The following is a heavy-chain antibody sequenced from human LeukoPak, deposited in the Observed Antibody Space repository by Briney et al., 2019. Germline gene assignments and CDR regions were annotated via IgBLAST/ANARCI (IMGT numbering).Heavy chain of an antibody. CDR1: GFTFSSYS. CDR3: GRVGGRSKAAKGDAFDI. Sequence: AGSLRLSCAASGFTFSSYSMNWVRQAPGLGLEWVSSISSGSTYMYYADSVKGRFTISRDNAQNSMYLQMNSLRAEDTAVYYCGRVGGRSKAAKGDAFDIWGQGTMVTVSS. CDR2: ISSGSTYM. J-gene: IGHJ3*02. V-gene: IGHV3-21*01. D-gene: IGHD6-6*01.